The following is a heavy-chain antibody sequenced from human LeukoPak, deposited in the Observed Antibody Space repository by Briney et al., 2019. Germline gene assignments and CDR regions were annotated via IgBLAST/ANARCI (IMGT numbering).Heavy chain of an antibody. CDR1: GFSFSTYA. Sequence: QPGGSLRLSCAASGFSFSTYAMNWVRQAPGKGLEWVSAISGSDDSTYYAESVKGRFTISRDNSKNTLLLQMNSLRVEDTAVYYCARELHLGQGTLVTVSS. J-gene: IGHJ4*02. V-gene: IGHV3-23*01. CDR2: ISGSDDST. CDR3: ARELH.